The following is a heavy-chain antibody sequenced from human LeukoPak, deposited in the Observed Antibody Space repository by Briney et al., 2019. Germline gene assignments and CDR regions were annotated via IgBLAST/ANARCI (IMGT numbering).Heavy chain of an antibody. CDR1: GDRVSSNSVT. V-gene: IGHV6-1*01. CDR2: TYYRSTWYN. D-gene: IGHD2-2*01. J-gene: IGHJ5*02. CDR3: SRRRNQYDCFDP. Sequence: SQTLSLTCAISGDRVSSNSVTWNWIRQSPSRGLEWLGRTYYRSTWYNDYAVSVRGRITVNPDTSKNQFSLHLNSVTPEDTAVYYCSRRRNQYDCFDPWGQGILVTVSS.